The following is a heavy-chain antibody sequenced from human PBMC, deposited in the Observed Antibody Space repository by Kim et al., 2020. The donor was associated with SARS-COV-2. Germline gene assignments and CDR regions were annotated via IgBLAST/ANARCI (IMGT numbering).Heavy chain of an antibody. Sequence: GGSLRLSCAASGFTFSSYAMHWVRQAPGKGLEWVAVISYDGSNKYYADSVKGRFTISRDNSKNTLYLQMNSLRAEDTAVYYCARDGYSSRHGYYGMDVWGQGTTVTVSS. CDR1: GFTFSSYA. V-gene: IGHV3-30*04. D-gene: IGHD6-13*01. CDR2: ISYDGSNK. J-gene: IGHJ6*02. CDR3: ARDGYSSRHGYYGMDV.